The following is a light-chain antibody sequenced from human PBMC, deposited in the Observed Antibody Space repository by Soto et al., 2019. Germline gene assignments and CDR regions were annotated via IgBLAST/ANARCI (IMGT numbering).Light chain of an antibody. CDR2: DAS. J-gene: IGKJ2*01. V-gene: IGKV1-5*01. CDR3: QQSYSIPVT. Sequence: DIQMTQSPSSLSASVGDRVTITCRASQSITYWLAWYQQKPGKAPKLLIYDASSLQSGVPPRFSGSGSGTEFTLTIRSLQPDDSATYYCQQSYSIPVTFGQGTKVDIK. CDR1: QSITYW.